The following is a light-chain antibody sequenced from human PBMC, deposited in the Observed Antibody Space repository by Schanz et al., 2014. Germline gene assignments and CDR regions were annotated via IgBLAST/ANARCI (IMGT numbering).Light chain of an antibody. V-gene: IGKV3-20*01. J-gene: IGKJ3*01. CDR3: QQFSSSPPGFT. CDR1: QSVSSSY. Sequence: EIVLTQSPDTLSLSPGERATLSCRASQSVSSSYLAWYRRKPGQAPRLLIYGAFNRATGIPDRFSGSGSGTDFTLTISRLEPEDFAVFYCQQFSSSPPGFTFGPGTKVDIK. CDR2: GAF.